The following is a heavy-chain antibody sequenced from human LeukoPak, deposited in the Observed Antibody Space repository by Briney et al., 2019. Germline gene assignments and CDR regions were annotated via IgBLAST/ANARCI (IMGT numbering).Heavy chain of an antibody. D-gene: IGHD6-19*01. CDR3: AREVSAVAGTRLYYFDY. CDR1: GGTFSSYA. V-gene: IGHV1-69*05. J-gene: IGHJ4*02. Sequence: GASVKVSCKASGGTFSSYAISWVRQAPGQGLEWMGRIIPIFGTANYAQKFQGRVTITTDESTSTAYMELSSLRSEDTAVYYCAREVSAVAGTRLYYFDYWGQGTRVTVSS. CDR2: IIPIFGTA.